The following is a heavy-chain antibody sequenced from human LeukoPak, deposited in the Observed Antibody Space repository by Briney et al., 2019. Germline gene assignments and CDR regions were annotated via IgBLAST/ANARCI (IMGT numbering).Heavy chain of an antibody. V-gene: IGHV3-53*01. CDR1: GYTVSSTY. D-gene: IGHD2-21*01. CDR2: IYKDGKI. J-gene: IGHJ4*02. CDR3: ASRHCSGGDCYFAGADPFDH. Sequence: GGSLRLSCAASGYTVSSTYMSWVRQAPGKGLEWVSVIYKDGKIYYIDSVKGRFTISRDTSKNTLYLQMSSLRVEDTAVYYCASRHCSGGDCYFAGADPFDHWGQGTLVTVSS.